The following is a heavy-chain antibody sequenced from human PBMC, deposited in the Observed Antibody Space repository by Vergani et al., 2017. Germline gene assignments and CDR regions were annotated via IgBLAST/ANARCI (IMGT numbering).Heavy chain of an antibody. CDR2: INPSGGST. D-gene: IGHD3-3*01. Sequence: QVQLVQSGAEVKKPGASVKVSCKASGYTFTSYYMHWVRQAPGQGLEWMGIINPSGGSTSYAQKFQGRVTMTRDTSTSTVYMELSSLRSEDTAVYYCARDPSSITIFGVVIMSYFDYWGQGTLVTVSS. V-gene: IGHV1-46*01. CDR3: ARDPSSITIFGVVIMSYFDY. CDR1: GYTFTSYY. J-gene: IGHJ4*02.